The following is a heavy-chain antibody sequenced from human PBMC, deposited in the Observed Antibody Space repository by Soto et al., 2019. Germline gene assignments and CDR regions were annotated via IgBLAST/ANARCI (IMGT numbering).Heavy chain of an antibody. CDR3: ARGRGGLVVVAANRVLTWFDP. D-gene: IGHD2-15*01. CDR2: INHSGST. J-gene: IGHJ5*02. CDR1: VGSFSAYY. V-gene: IGHV4-34*01. Sequence: PSETLSLTCAVYVGSFSAYYWSWIRQPPGKGLEWIGEINHSGSTNYNPSLKSRVTISVDTSKNQFSLKLSSVTAADTAVYYCARGRGGLVVVAANRVLTWFDPWGQGTLLTVSS.